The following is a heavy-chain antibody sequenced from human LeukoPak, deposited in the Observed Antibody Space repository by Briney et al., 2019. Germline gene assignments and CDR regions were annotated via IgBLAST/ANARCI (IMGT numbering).Heavy chain of an antibody. V-gene: IGHV1-18*04. D-gene: IGHD6-13*01. CDR3: ARYSSSLYHYMDV. J-gene: IGHJ6*03. CDR2: ISTYKGTT. CDR1: GYTFTTYG. Sequence: GASVKVSCKAIGYTFTTYGIAWVRQAPGQGLEWMGWISTYKGTTNYTQKFQGRVAMTTDTSTSTAYMELRSLRSDDTAVYYCARYSSSLYHYMDVWGKGTTVTVSS.